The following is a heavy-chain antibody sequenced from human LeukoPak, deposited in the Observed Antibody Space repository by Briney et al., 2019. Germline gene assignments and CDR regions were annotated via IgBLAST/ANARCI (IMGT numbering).Heavy chain of an antibody. Sequence: GGSLRLSCTVSGFTFSSEAMGWVRQLPGGGLEWGSTISPAGGTTYYAESMKGRFTISRDNSKSTLYLQMNNLGVEDTAVYYCTKVRSGSSNWALRVFDYWGQGALVTVSS. CDR2: ISPAGGTT. CDR3: TKVRSGSSNWALRVFDY. V-gene: IGHV3-23*01. D-gene: IGHD6-13*01. J-gene: IGHJ4*02. CDR1: GFTFSSEA.